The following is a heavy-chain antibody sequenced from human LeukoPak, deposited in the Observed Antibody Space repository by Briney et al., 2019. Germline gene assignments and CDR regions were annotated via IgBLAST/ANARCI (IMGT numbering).Heavy chain of an antibody. Sequence: GGSLRLSCAASGFIFSSYWMSWVRQAPGKGLEWVANIKQDGSEKYYVVSVKGRFTISRDNAKNSLYLQMNSLRAEDTAVYYCAKVEYSSSLGAFDIWGQGTMVTVSS. D-gene: IGHD6-6*01. V-gene: IGHV3-7*01. J-gene: IGHJ3*02. CDR2: IKQDGSEK. CDR1: GFIFSSYW. CDR3: AKVEYSSSLGAFDI.